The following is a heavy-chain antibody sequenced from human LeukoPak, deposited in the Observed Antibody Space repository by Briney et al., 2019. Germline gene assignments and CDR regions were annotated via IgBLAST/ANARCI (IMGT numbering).Heavy chain of an antibody. D-gene: IGHD3-16*01. CDR1: GFTVSSNY. CDR3: LGDFKAAT. Sequence: PGGSLRLSCAASGFTVSSNYMSWVRQAPGKGLEWVSIIYSSGSTYYADSVKGRFTISRDNSKNTLYLQMNSLRAEDTAVYHCLGDFKAATWGQGTLVTVSS. CDR2: IYSSGST. V-gene: IGHV3-66*01. J-gene: IGHJ4*02.